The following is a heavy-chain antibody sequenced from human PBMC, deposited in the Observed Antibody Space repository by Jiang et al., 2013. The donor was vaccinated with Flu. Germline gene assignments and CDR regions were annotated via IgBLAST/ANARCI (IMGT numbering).Heavy chain of an antibody. CDR2: IWYDGSNK. V-gene: IGHV3-33*01. J-gene: IGHJ6*02. CDR1: GFTFSSYG. CDR3: ARELYSSSWYVPYYYYGMDV. D-gene: IGHD6-13*01. Sequence: PGRSLRLSCAASGFTFSSYGMHRVRQAPGKGLEWVAVIWYDGSNKYYADSVKGRFTISRDNSKNTLYLQMNSLRAEDTAVYYCARELYSSSWYVPYYYYGMDVWGQGTTVTVSS.